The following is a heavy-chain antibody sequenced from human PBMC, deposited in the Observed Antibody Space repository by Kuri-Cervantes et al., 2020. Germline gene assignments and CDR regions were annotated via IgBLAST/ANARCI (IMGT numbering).Heavy chain of an antibody. Sequence: ASVKVSCKASGYTFTGYYMHWVRQAPGQGLEWMGWINTNTGNPTYAQGFTGRFVFSLDTSVSTAYLQISNLKAEDTAVYYCASSSGSWGGSAFDIWGQGTMVTVSS. V-gene: IGHV7-4-1*02. CDR1: GYTFTGYY. CDR2: INTNTGNP. CDR3: ASSSGSWGGSAFDI. J-gene: IGHJ3*02. D-gene: IGHD1-26*01.